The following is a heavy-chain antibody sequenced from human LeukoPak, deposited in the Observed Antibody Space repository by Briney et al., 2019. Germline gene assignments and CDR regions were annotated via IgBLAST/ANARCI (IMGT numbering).Heavy chain of an antibody. CDR2: ISGYTGKA. Sequence: ASVKVSCKASGYNFMNYGISWVRQAPGQGLEWMGWISGYTGKADYAPKLQGRITMTTDTSTTTDYMELRRLTSDDTAMYYCARVEATYGDPLEFDYWGLGTLVTVSS. CDR3: ARVEATYGDPLEFDY. J-gene: IGHJ4*02. V-gene: IGHV1-18*01. CDR1: GYNFMNYG. D-gene: IGHD4-17*01.